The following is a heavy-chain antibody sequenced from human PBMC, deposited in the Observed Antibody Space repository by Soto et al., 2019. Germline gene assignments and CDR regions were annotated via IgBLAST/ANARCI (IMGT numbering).Heavy chain of an antibody. D-gene: IGHD1-26*01. Sequence: PGGSMTIARSASVVPFNSYGMHWVRKDTGKGLEWVAVIWYDGSNKYYADSVKGRFTISRDNSKNTLYLQMNSLRAEDTAVYYCARDERSPGVRYYYGMDVWGQGTTVTVSS. J-gene: IGHJ6*02. CDR2: IWYDGSNK. CDR1: VVPFNSYG. V-gene: IGHV3-33*01. CDR3: ARDERSPGVRYYYGMDV.